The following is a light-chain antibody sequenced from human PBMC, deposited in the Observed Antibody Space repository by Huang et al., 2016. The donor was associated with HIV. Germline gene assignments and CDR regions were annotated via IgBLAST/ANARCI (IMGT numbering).Light chain of an antibody. Sequence: DIQMIQSPSSLSASVGDRVTNTCQASQDISNYLNWYQQKPGQAPKLLIYDASNLKTGVPSSVSGSGSGTDFTFTISSLQPEDIATYYCQQYGDLSWTFGQGTKVEIK. V-gene: IGKV1-33*01. J-gene: IGKJ1*01. CDR3: QQYGDLSWT. CDR1: QDISNY. CDR2: DAS.